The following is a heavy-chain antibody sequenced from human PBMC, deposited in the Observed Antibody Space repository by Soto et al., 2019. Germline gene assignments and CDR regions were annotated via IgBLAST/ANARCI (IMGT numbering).Heavy chain of an antibody. Sequence: SETLSLTCSVSGASIQYGGFFWSWIRQSPGKGLEWIGHIHNSGSPYNNPSLRSRVSISADTSTNEFSLALTSVTAADTAVYYCARPGRDWGSLEYWGQGTRVTVSS. CDR3: ARPGRDWGSLEY. D-gene: IGHD7-27*01. CDR2: IHNSGSP. V-gene: IGHV4-30-4*08. J-gene: IGHJ4*02. CDR1: GASIQYGGFF.